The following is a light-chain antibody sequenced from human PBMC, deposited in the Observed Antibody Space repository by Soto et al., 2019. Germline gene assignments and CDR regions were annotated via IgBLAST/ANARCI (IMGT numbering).Light chain of an antibody. CDR2: GAS. CDR1: QSVCRT. CDR3: QQYNNWPQT. J-gene: IGKJ1*01. Sequence: EIAMTQSPATLSVSPGERATLSGRASQSVCRTLEWYQQKPGQAPRLLIYGASTRATGIPARFSGSGSGTEFTLTISSLQPEDFAVYYCQQYNNWPQTFGQGTKVEIK. V-gene: IGKV3-15*01.